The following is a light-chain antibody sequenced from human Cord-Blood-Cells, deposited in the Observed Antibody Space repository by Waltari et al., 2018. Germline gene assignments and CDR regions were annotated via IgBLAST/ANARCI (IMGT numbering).Light chain of an antibody. V-gene: IGKV1-39*01. Sequence: IQMTQSPSSLSASVGDRVTITCRASQGIRNDLGWYQQKPGKAPKLLIYAASSLQSGVPSRFSGSGSGTDFTLTISSLQPEDFATYYCQQSYSTPTWTFGQGTKVEIK. CDR1: QGIRND. CDR2: AAS. CDR3: QQSYSTPTWT. J-gene: IGKJ1*01.